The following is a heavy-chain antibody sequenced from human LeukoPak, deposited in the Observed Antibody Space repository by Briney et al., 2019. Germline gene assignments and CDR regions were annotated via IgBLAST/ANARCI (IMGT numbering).Heavy chain of an antibody. CDR3: ARDMSFATAGLDY. J-gene: IGHJ4*02. CDR2: IYYSGST. CDR1: GGPISNSY. V-gene: IGHV4-59*01. Sequence: SETLSLTCTVTGGPISNSYWSRIRQPPGQGLEWIGYIYYSGSTNYNPSLKSRVTISVDTSKNQFSLRLSSVTAADTAVYYCARDMSFATAGLDYWGQGTPVTVSS. D-gene: IGHD6-13*01.